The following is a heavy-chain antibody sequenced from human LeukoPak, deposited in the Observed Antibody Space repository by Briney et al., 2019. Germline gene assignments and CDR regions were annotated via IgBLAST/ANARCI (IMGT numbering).Heavy chain of an antibody. Sequence: GRSLRLSRAASGFTFTAFTMKWVRQAPRKGLEWVSSIGDSGSHIFYTESVKGRFTTSRDNAKNSQYLQMNGLRAEDTAVYYCARDFGVIASTGGIDYWGQGTLVTVSS. CDR3: ARDFGVIASTGGIDY. CDR1: GFTFTAFT. CDR2: IGDSGSHI. J-gene: IGHJ4*02. D-gene: IGHD2-8*01. V-gene: IGHV3-21*01.